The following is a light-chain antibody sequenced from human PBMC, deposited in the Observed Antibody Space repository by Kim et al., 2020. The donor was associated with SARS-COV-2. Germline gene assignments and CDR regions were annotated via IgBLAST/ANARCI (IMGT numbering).Light chain of an antibody. CDR3: LQGYNTPRT. V-gene: IGKV1-39*01. CDR1: QRISRY. Sequence: DIQITQSPSSLSASVGDRATITCRASQRISRYLNLYQQRLGKAPKVLIYEASTLQSAVPSRFSGSGSGTDFTLTISRLQAEDSATYYCLQGYNTPRTFGQGTKVDIK. J-gene: IGKJ1*01. CDR2: EAS.